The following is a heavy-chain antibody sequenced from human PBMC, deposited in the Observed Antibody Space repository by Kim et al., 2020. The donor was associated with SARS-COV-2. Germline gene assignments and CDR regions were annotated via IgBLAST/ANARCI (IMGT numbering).Heavy chain of an antibody. V-gene: IGHV3-7*01. CDR3: ARDPFWSHLSDSDFDY. CDR2: IKQDGSEK. CDR1: GFTFSSYW. J-gene: IGHJ4*02. D-gene: IGHD3-3*01. Sequence: GGSLRLSCAASGFTFSSYWMSWVRQAPGKGLEWVANIKQDGSEKYYVDSVKGRFTISRDNAKNSLYLQMNSLRAEDTAVYYCARDPFWSHLSDSDFDYWGQGTLVTVSS.